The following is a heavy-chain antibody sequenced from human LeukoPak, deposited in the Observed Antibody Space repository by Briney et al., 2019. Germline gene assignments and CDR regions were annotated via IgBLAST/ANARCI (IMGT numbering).Heavy chain of an antibody. CDR1: GFTFTSYW. CDR2: IKQDGSEK. CDR3: ARSQWLAMDAFDI. Sequence: GGSLRLSCGASGFTFTSYWMSWVRQAPGKGLEWVANIKQDGSEKYYVDSVKGRFTISRDNAKNSLYLQMNSLRAEDTAVYYCARSQWLAMDAFDIWGQGTMVTVSS. D-gene: IGHD6-19*01. V-gene: IGHV3-7*01. J-gene: IGHJ3*02.